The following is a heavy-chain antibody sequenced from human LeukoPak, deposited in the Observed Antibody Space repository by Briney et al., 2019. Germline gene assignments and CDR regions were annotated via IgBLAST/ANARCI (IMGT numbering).Heavy chain of an antibody. CDR3: ARDPNYSGWFDP. D-gene: IGHD4/OR15-4a*01. CDR2: IYYSGST. J-gene: IGHJ5*02. CDR1: GGSISSYY. V-gene: IGHV4-59*01. Sequence: SETLSLTCTVSGGSISSYYWSWIRQPPGKGLEWIGYIYYSGSTNYSPSLKSRVTISVDTSKNQFSLKLSSVTAADTAVYYCARDPNYSGWFDPWGQGTLVTVSS.